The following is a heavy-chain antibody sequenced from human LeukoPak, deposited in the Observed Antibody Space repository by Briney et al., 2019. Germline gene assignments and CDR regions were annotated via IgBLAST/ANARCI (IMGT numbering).Heavy chain of an antibody. CDR2: IYYSGST. V-gene: IGHV4-39*01. J-gene: IGHJ4*02. Sequence: SETLSVTCTVSGGSISDINYYWGWIRQPPGKGLEWIASIYYSGSTYYNPSLKSRVTISVDTSKKQFSLKLSSVTAADTAVYYCAGIDFYGSGNYYFDYWGQGTLVTVSS. D-gene: IGHD3-10*01. CDR3: AGIDFYGSGNYYFDY. CDR1: GGSISDINYY.